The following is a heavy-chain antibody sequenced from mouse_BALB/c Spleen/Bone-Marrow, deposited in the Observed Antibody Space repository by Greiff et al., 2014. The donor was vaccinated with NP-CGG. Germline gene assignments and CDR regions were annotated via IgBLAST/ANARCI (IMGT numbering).Heavy chain of an antibody. CDR3: ARGYYYGSNYGWYFDV. CDR2: IYPGDGDT. D-gene: IGHD1-1*01. J-gene: IGHJ1*01. Sequence: VHLVESGAELARPGASVKLSCKASGYTFTSYWMQWVKQRPGQGLEWIGAIYPGDGDTRYTQKFKGKATLTADKSSSTAYMQLSGLASEDSAVYYCARGYYYGSNYGWYFDVWGAGTTVTVSS. V-gene: IGHV1-87*01. CDR1: GYTFTSYW.